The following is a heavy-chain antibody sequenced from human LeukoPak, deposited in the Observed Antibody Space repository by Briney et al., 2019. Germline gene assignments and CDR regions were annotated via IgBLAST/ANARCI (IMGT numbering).Heavy chain of an antibody. CDR2: IGGYTGNT. D-gene: IGHD3-3*01. Sequence: GASVKVSCKASGYTSTSYGISWVRQAPGQGLEWVGWIGGYTGNTKYTQRLQGRVTMTTDTSTNTAYMEVRSLRFDDTAVYYCARDYYDFWSGNQPGVSDHWGQGTLVTVSS. CDR3: ARDYYDFWSGNQPGVSDH. J-gene: IGHJ4*02. V-gene: IGHV1-18*01. CDR1: GYTSTSYG.